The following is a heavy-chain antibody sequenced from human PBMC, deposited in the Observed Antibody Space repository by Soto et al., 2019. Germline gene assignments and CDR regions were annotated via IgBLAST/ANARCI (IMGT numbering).Heavy chain of an antibody. Sequence: GGSLRLSCVASGLTFNIFAFHWVRQAPGKGLEWLSVISYDGREIHSSESVKGRFTISRDSSTNTVYLEMNSLRYEDKAVYYCASDPLAVTGSFVDYWGQGTLVTVSS. CDR3: ASDPLAVTGSFVDY. J-gene: IGHJ4*02. V-gene: IGHV3-30-3*01. D-gene: IGHD3-9*01. CDR1: GLTFNIFA. CDR2: ISYDGREI.